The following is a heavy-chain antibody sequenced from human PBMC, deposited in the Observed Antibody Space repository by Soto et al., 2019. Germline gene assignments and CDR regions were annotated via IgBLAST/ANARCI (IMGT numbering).Heavy chain of an antibody. V-gene: IGHV1-69*13. CDR2: IIPIFGTA. CDR3: ARGSVFRYIEPFAY. J-gene: IGHJ4*02. CDR1: GGTLSSYA. D-gene: IGHD3-9*01. Sequence: GASVKVSCKASGGTLSSYAISWVRQAPGQGLEWMGGIIPIFGTANYAQKFQGRVTITADESTSTAYMELSSLRSEDTAVYYCARGSVFRYIEPFAYWGQGTLVPVSS.